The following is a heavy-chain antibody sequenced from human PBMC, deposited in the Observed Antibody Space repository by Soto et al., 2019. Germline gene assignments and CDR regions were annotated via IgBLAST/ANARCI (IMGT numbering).Heavy chain of an antibody. D-gene: IGHD3-16*01. J-gene: IGHJ4*02. CDR3: AKPVWEKTMTLNHFEF. V-gene: IGHV3-30*18. CDR1: KFTFSNYD. CDR2: ISFEGSTK. Sequence: PGGSLRLSCVASKFTFSNYDMHWVRQAPGKGLEWVALISFEGSTKYYADSVEGRFTISRDNSKNTLYLQMNSLRPEDTAVYYCAKPVWEKTMTLNHFEFWGLGALVTVSS.